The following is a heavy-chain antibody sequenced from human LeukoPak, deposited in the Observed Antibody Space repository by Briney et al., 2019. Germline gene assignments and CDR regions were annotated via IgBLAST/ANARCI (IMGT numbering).Heavy chain of an antibody. Sequence: GGSLRLSCAASGFTFSSYAMHWVRQAPGKGLEWVAVISYDGSNKYYADSVKGRFTISRDNSKNTLYLQMNSLRPEDTAVYYCAKDRGGWLQTAFDYWGQGTLVTVSS. CDR1: GFTFSSYA. J-gene: IGHJ4*02. D-gene: IGHD5-24*01. CDR3: AKDRGGWLQTAFDY. V-gene: IGHV3-30-3*01. CDR2: ISYDGSNK.